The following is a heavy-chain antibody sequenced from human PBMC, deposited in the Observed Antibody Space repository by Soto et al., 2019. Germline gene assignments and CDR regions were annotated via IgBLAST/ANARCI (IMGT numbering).Heavy chain of an antibody. V-gene: IGHV3-23*01. CDR2: ISGGGDTK. D-gene: IGHD3-10*01. CDR1: GSTFNNYA. CDR3: AKGRGGSGSLTPRVDF. J-gene: IGHJ4*02. Sequence: EVQLLESGGGLVQPGGSRRLSCAASGSTFNNYAITWVRQAPGKGLEWVSAISGGGDTKSYADSVKGRFTVSRDGSKNTLYLQMSSLRAEDTALYYCAKGRGGSGSLTPRVDFWGQGTLVTVSS.